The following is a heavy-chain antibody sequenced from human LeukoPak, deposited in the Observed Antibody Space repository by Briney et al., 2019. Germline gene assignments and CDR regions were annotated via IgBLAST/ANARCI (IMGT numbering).Heavy chain of an antibody. CDR2: IYTSGST. CDR3: ARAEWYFDY. Sequence: SETLSLTCTVSGGSISSGSYYWSWIRQPAGKGLEWIGRIYTSGSTNYNPSLKSRVTISVDTSKNQFSLKLSSVTAADTAVYYCARAEWYFDYWGQGTLVTVSS. J-gene: IGHJ4*02. V-gene: IGHV4-61*02. D-gene: IGHD1-14*01. CDR1: GGSISSGSYY.